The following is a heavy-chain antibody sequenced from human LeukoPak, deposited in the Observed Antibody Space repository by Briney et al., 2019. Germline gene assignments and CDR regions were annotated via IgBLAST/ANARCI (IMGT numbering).Heavy chain of an antibody. V-gene: IGHV3-53*01. CDR1: GFTVSSNY. D-gene: IGHD2/OR15-2a*01. CDR2: IYSGGST. CDR3: AKEAYYAYLNLFDY. J-gene: IGHJ4*02. Sequence: GGSLRLSCAASGFTVSSNYMSWVRQAPGKGLEWVSVIYSGGSTYYADSVKGRFTISRDNSKNTLYLQMNSLRAEDTAVYYCAKEAYYAYLNLFDYWGQGTLVTVSS.